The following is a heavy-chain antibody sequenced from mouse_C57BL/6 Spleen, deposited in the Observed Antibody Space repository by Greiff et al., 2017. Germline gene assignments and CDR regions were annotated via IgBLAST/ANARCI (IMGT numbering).Heavy chain of an antibody. D-gene: IGHD1-1*01. CDR2: IDPSDSYT. CDR3: ARSRYGSSSFDY. V-gene: IGHV1-50*01. J-gene: IGHJ2*01. CDR1: GYTFTSYW. Sequence: QVQLQQPGAELVKPGASVKLSCKASGYTFTSYWMQWVKQRPGQGLEWIGEIDPSDSYTNYNQKFKGKATLTVDTSSSTAYMQLRSLTSEDSAVYYCARSRYGSSSFDYWGQGTALTVSS.